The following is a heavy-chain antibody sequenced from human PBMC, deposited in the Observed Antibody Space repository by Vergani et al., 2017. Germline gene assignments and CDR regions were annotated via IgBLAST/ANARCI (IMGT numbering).Heavy chain of an antibody. V-gene: IGHV2-5*02. CDR3: AHRRGYDFWSGYYGDGMDV. CDR1: GFSLSTSGVG. CDR2: IYWDDDK. D-gene: IGHD3-3*01. Sequence: QITLKESGPTLVKPTQTLTLTCTFSGFSLSTSGVGVGWIRQPPGKALEWLALIYWDDDKRYSPSLKSRLPITKDTSKNQVVLTMTNMDPVDTATYYCAHRRGYDFWSGYYGDGMDVWGQGTTVTVSS. J-gene: IGHJ6*02.